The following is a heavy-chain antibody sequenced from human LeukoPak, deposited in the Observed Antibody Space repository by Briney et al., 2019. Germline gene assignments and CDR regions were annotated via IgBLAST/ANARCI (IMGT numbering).Heavy chain of an antibody. CDR3: ARGGLEDIVVVPAAKVSNWFDP. CDR1: GGTFSSYA. J-gene: IGHJ5*02. D-gene: IGHD2-2*01. V-gene: IGHV1-69*01. Sequence: ASVKVSCKASGGTFSSYAISWVRQAPGQGLEWMGGIIPIFGTANYAQKFQGRVTITADESTSTAYMELSSLRSEDTAAYYCARGGLEDIVVVPAAKVSNWFDPWGQGTLVTVSS. CDR2: IIPIFGTA.